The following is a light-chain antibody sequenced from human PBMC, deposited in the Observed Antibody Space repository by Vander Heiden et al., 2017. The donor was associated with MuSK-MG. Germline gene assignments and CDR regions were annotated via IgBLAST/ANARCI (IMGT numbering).Light chain of an antibody. CDR3: SSYTSSSLVV. J-gene: IGLJ2*01. CDR1: SSDVGGYNY. Sequence: SALTPPASVSASPGQSLTISCTGTSSDVGGYNYVSWYQQHPGKAPKLMIYDVSKRPSGVSNRFSGSKSGNTASLTISGLQAEDEADYYCSSYTSSSLVVFGGGTKLTVL. V-gene: IGLV2-14*03. CDR2: DVS.